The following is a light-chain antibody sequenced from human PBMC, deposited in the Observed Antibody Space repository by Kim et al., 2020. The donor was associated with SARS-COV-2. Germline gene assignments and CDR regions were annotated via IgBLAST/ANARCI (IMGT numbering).Light chain of an antibody. V-gene: IGKV3-20*01. CDR1: QTVNSRY. CDR3: HQYGSSPWT. CDR2: GAS. Sequence: LSPGERATLSCRASQTVNSRYLAWYQQTPGQATRLLIYGASTRAAGIPDRFSGSGSGTDFTLTISRLEPEDFAVYYCHQYGSSPWTSGHGTKVEI. J-gene: IGKJ1*01.